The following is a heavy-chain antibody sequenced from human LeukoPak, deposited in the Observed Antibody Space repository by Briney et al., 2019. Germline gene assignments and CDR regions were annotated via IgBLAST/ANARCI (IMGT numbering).Heavy chain of an antibody. D-gene: IGHD3-3*01. CDR2: ISWNSGSI. J-gene: IGHJ4*02. V-gene: IGHV3-9*03. Sequence: GGSLRLSCAASGFTFDDYAMHWVRQAPGKGLEWVSGISWNSGSIGYADSVKGRFTISRDNAKNSLYLQMNSLRAEDMALYYCAKDSVSGRYDFWSGYFDYWGQGTLVTVSS. CDR3: AKDSVSGRYDFWSGYFDY. CDR1: GFTFDDYA.